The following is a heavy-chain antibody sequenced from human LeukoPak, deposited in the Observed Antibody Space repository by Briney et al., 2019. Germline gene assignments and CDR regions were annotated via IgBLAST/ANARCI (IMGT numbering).Heavy chain of an antibody. Sequence: SETLSLTCTVSGGSISSSSYYWGWIRQPPGKGLEWIGSIHYSGSTYYNPSLKSRVTISVDTSKNQFSLKLSSVTAADTAVYYCARPRLPGATFDYWGQGTLVTVSS. CDR3: ARPRLPGATFDY. J-gene: IGHJ4*02. CDR2: IHYSGST. D-gene: IGHD5-12*01. CDR1: GGSISSSSYY. V-gene: IGHV4-39*01.